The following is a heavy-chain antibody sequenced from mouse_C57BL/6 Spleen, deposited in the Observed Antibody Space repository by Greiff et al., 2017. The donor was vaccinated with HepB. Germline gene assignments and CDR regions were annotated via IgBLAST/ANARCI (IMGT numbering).Heavy chain of an antibody. CDR3: ARWGGNYVRYFDV. CDR2: IDPSDSET. J-gene: IGHJ1*03. D-gene: IGHD2-1*01. Sequence: QVQLQQPGAELVRPGSSVKLSCKASGYTFTSYWMHWVKQRPIQGLEWIGNIDPSDSETHYNQKFKDKATLTVDKSSSTAYMQLSSLTSEDSAVYYCARWGGNYVRYFDVWGTGTTVTVSS. CDR1: GYTFTSYW. V-gene: IGHV1-52*01.